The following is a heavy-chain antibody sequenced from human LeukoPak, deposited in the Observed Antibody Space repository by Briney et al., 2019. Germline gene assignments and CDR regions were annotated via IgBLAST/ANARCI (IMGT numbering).Heavy chain of an antibody. Sequence: GESLKISCKGSGYNFIGYWIGWVRQMPGKGLEWMGLIYPGDSDTRYSPSFQGQVTISADKSISTAYLQWSSLKASDTAMYYCARLWYYDSSGYYYYYMDVWGKGTTVTISS. CDR2: IYPGDSDT. J-gene: IGHJ6*03. CDR3: ARLWYYDSSGYYYYYMDV. V-gene: IGHV5-51*01. CDR1: GYNFIGYW. D-gene: IGHD3-22*01.